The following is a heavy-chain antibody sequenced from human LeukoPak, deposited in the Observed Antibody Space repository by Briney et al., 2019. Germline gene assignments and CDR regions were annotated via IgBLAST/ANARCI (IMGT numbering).Heavy chain of an antibody. Sequence: PSETLSLTCTVSGGSISSYYRSWIRQPPGKGLEWIGYIYTTGGTTYNPSLKSRVTISVDTSKNQFSLQLSSVPAADTAVYYFAATRDTKYNWFDPWGEGNLVTVSS. V-gene: IGHV4-4*09. D-gene: IGHD2-21*02. CDR2: IYTTGGT. CDR3: AATRDTKYNWFDP. CDR1: GGSISSYY. J-gene: IGHJ5*02.